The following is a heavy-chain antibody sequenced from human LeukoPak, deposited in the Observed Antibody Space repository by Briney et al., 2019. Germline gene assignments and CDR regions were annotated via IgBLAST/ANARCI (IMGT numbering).Heavy chain of an antibody. J-gene: IGHJ4*02. V-gene: IGHV3-11*06. CDR3: ARESGWSNFDY. CDR1: GFTFSDKY. D-gene: IGHD6-19*01. Sequence: PAGSLRLSCAASGFTFSDKYMSWIRQAPGKGLEWVSLISSSTGDIYYADSVKGRFTISRDNAKNSLYMQMNSLRAEDTAVYYCARESGWSNFDYWGQGTLVTVSS. CDR2: ISSSTGDI.